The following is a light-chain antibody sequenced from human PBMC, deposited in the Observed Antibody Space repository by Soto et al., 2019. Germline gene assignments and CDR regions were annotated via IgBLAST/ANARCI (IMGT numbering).Light chain of an antibody. CDR3: LQDYNYPRT. CDR2: AAS. J-gene: IGKJ1*01. Sequence: AIQMTQSPSSLSASVGDRVTITCRASQGIRNYLGWYQQKPGKAPKLLIYAASTLQSGVPSRFSGSGSDTDFTLSINNXQPEDFATYNCLQDYNYPRTFGQGTKVDIK. CDR1: QGIRNY. V-gene: IGKV1-6*01.